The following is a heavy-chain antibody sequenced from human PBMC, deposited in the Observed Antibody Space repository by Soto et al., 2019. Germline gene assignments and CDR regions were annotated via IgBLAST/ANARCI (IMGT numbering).Heavy chain of an antibody. V-gene: IGHV3-23*01. CDR2: ISGSGGTT. CDR1: GFTXSRYA. J-gene: IGHJ5*02. Sequence: GGXLRLSCTASGFTXSRYAMRWFRQAPGKGLEWVSGISGSGGTTYYADSVKGRFTISRDNSNNTLYLQMNSLRAEDTSVYYCAKGGGSSSFLGAFDPWGQGTLVTV. D-gene: IGHD1-26*01. CDR3: AKGGGSSSFLGAFDP.